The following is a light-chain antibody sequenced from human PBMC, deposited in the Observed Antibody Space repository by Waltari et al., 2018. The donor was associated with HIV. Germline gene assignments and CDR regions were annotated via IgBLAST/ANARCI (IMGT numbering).Light chain of an antibody. Sequence: EIVLTQSPGTLSLSPGERATLSCRASRSVTSNSLAWYQQRPGQPPRFLIYGASSRAIGIPDRFSGSGSGTDFTLTISRLEPEDFAVYYCQHYGSSPWTFGQGTKVEIK. CDR1: RSVTSNS. V-gene: IGKV3-20*01. CDR3: QHYGSSPWT. CDR2: GAS. J-gene: IGKJ1*01.